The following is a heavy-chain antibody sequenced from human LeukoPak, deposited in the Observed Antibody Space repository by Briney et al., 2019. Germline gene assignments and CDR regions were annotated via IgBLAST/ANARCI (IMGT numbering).Heavy chain of an antibody. CDR1: GGSISGSSYY. J-gene: IGHJ5*02. D-gene: IGHD6-19*01. CDR3: ASIDIAVAGTGWFDP. Sequence: PSETLSLTCTVSGGSISGSSYYWGWIRQPPGKGLEWIGSIYYSGSTYYNPSLKSRVTISVDTSKNQFSLKLSSVTAADTAVYYCASIDIAVAGTGWFDPWGQGTLVTVSS. CDR2: IYYSGST. V-gene: IGHV4-39*01.